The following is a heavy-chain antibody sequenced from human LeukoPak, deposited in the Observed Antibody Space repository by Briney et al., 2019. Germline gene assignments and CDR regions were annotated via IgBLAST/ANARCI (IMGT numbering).Heavy chain of an antibody. CDR3: ARDNYSGSRYFDY. Sequence: GGSLRLSCAASGFTFSSYGMHWVRQAPGKGLEWVAVISYDGSNKYYADSVKGRFTISRDNSKNTLYLQMNSLRAEDTAVYYCARDNYSGSRYFDYWGQGTLVTVSS. J-gene: IGHJ4*02. D-gene: IGHD1-26*01. CDR1: GFTFSSYG. V-gene: IGHV3-30*03. CDR2: ISYDGSNK.